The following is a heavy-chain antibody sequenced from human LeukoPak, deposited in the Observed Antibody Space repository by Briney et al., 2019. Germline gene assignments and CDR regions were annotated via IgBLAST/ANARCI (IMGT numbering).Heavy chain of an antibody. J-gene: IGHJ4*02. CDR2: IKSKNDGGTS. V-gene: IGHV3-15*01. Sequence: GGSLRLSCAASGFTFSNAWMSWVRLTPGKGLEWVGRIKSKNDGGTSDCAAPVQGRFTISRDDSKNTLYLQMNSLKTEDTAIYYCTTELQYYDFWSGYHPYLDYWGQGTLVTVSS. D-gene: IGHD3-3*01. CDR3: TTELQYYDFWSGYHPYLDY. CDR1: GFTFSNAW.